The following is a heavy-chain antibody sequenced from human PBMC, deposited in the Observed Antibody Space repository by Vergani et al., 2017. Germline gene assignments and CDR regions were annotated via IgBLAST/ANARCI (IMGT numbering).Heavy chain of an antibody. Sequence: EVQLLESGGGLVQPGGSLRLSCAASGFTFSSYAMSWVRQAPGKGLEWVSAISGSGGSTYYADSVKGRFTISRDKSKNTLYLQMNSLSAEDTAVYYCAKAYGYGYDVSSGYYFDYWGQGSLVTVSS. J-gene: IGHJ4*02. CDR2: ISGSGGST. V-gene: IGHV3-23*01. CDR1: GFTFSSYA. D-gene: IGHD3-22*01. CDR3: AKAYGYGYDVSSGYYFDY.